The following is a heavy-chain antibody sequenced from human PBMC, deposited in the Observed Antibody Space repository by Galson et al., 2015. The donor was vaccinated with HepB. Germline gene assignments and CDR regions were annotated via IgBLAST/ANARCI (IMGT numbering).Heavy chain of an antibody. CDR1: RFTFSRYA. Sequence: SLRLSCAASRFTFSRYAMHWVRQAPGKGLEWVAVISYDGNNKFYADSVKGRFTISRDNSNNTLYLQMNSLRAEDTAVYYCARGTYYDIVTGPNWFDPWGQGILVTVSS. V-gene: IGHV3-30*04. J-gene: IGHJ5*02. CDR3: ARGTYYDIVTGPNWFDP. D-gene: IGHD3-9*01. CDR2: ISYDGNNK.